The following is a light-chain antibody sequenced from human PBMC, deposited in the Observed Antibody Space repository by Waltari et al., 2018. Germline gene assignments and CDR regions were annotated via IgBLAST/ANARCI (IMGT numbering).Light chain of an antibody. CDR3: YSTDNSGNDNGV. CDR1: ALPRKY. J-gene: IGLJ3*02. V-gene: IGLV3-10*01. Sequence: SYELTQPPPVSVSPGPTARNTCPGYALPRKYAFWYLPKSGQAPVLVISEDSKRPSGSPGRFAGSTSVAMATLTISGAQVEEEGDYNWYSTDNSGNDNGVFGGVTKLTVL. CDR2: EDS.